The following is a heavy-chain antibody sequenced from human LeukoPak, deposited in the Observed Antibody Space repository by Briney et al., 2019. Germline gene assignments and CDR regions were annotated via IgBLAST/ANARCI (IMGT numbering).Heavy chain of an antibody. D-gene: IGHD3-10*01. Sequence: GTSLRLSCAASGFTFSRHDMHWVRQAPGKGLEWVAVIWYDGSNKDYADSVKGRFTISRDNSRNTVYLQMNGLRDDDTAMYYCATGAWYGSGSWGYWGQGTLVTVAS. J-gene: IGHJ4*02. CDR2: IWYDGSNK. CDR3: ATGAWYGSGSWGY. V-gene: IGHV3-33*01. CDR1: GFTFSRHD.